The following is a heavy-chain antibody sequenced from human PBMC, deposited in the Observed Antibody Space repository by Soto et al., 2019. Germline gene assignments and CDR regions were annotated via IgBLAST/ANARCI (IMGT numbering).Heavy chain of an antibody. CDR3: TIEYDILSYYYGMDV. J-gene: IGHJ6*02. V-gene: IGHV3-49*03. D-gene: IGHD3-9*01. Sequence: GGSLRLSCTASGFTFGDYAMSWFRQAPGKGLEWVGFIRSKAYGGTTEYAASVKGRFTISRDDSKSIAYLQMNSLKTEDTAVYYCTIEYDILSYYYGMDVWGQGTTVTVSS. CDR2: IRSKAYGGTT. CDR1: GFTFGDYA.